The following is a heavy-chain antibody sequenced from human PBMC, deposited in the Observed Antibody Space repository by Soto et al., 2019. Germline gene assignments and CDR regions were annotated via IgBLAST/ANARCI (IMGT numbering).Heavy chain of an antibody. CDR2: ISYDGSNK. CDR1: GFTFSSYG. J-gene: IGHJ6*03. CDR3: AKSPRVVPAARPDYYYYYMDV. V-gene: IGHV3-30*18. D-gene: IGHD2-2*02. Sequence: VQLVESGGGVVQPGRSLRLSCAASGFTFSSYGMHWVRQAPGKGLEWVAVISYDGSNKYYADSVKGRFTISRDNSKNTLYLQMNSLRAEDTAVYYCAKSPRVVPAARPDYYYYYMDVWGKGTTVTVSS.